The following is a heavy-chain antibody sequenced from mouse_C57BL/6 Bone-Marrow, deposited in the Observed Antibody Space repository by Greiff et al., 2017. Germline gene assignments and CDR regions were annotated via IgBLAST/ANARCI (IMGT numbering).Heavy chain of an antibody. J-gene: IGHJ3*01. CDR2: IYPGSGST. CDR3: SRSGSSCDWFAY. CDR1: GYTFTSYW. Sequence: QVQLQQPGAELVKPGASVKMSCKASGYTFTSYWITWVKQRPGQGLEWIGDIYPGSGSTNYNEKFKSKATLPVDTSSSTAYMQLSSLTSEDSAVYYCSRSGSSCDWFAYWGQGTLVTVSA. V-gene: IGHV1-55*01. D-gene: IGHD1-1*01.